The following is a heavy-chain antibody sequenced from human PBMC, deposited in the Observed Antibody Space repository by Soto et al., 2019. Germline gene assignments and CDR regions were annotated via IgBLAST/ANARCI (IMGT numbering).Heavy chain of an antibody. D-gene: IGHD5-12*01. CDR3: ARGRWLQSYWYFDL. V-gene: IGHV4-31*03. CDR2: IYYSGST. Sequence: QVQLQESGPGLVKPSQTLSLSCTVSGGSISSGGYYWSWIRQHPGKGLEWIGYIYYSGSTYYNPSLKSRVTISVDTSKNQFSLKLSSVTAADTAVYYCARGRWLQSYWYFDLWGRGTLVTVSS. J-gene: IGHJ2*01. CDR1: GGSISSGGYY.